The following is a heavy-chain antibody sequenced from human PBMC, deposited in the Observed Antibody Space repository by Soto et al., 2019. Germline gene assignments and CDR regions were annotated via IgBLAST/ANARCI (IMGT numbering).Heavy chain of an antibody. J-gene: IGHJ5*02. CDR1: GYTFTGYY. CDR2: INPNSGGT. V-gene: IGHV1-2*02. CDR3: ARDYAPDGDGSGGSCFNP. Sequence: QVQLVQSGAEVKKPGASVKVSCKASGYTFTGYYMHWVRQAPGQWLEWMGWINPNSGGTNYAQKFQGRVTMTRDTSISTAYRELSRLRSDDTAVDYCARDYAPDGDGSGGSCFNPWGQGTLFTVSS. D-gene: IGHD2-15*01.